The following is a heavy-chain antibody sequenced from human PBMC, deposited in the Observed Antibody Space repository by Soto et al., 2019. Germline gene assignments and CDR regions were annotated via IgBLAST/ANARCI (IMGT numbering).Heavy chain of an antibody. Sequence: QVQLQQWGAGLLKPSETLSLTCAVYGGSFSNYYWSWICQPPGKGLEWIGEINHSGTTNYNPSLKSRVTTSVDTSKKQFSLKLTSVTAADTAVYYCARVTRGDYLLTFSLRGMDVWGQGTPVTVSS. CDR2: INHSGTT. J-gene: IGHJ6*02. CDR1: GGSFSNYY. CDR3: ARVTRGDYLLTFSLRGMDV. V-gene: IGHV4-34*01. D-gene: IGHD4-17*01.